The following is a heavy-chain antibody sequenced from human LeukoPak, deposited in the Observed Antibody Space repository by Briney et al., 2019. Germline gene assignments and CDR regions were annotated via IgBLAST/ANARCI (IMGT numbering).Heavy chain of an antibody. CDR1: GYTFADYY. J-gene: IGHJ5*02. D-gene: IGHD3-10*01. V-gene: IGHV1-2*02. Sequence: ASVKVSCKASGYTFADYYMNWVRQAPGQGLEWMGWINPDNGGTNYAQKFQGRVIMTRDTSITTVYMELSGLRSDDTAIYYCARGDYYGSPKTVAAWGQGTLVTVSS. CDR2: INPDNGGT. CDR3: ARGDYYGSPKTVAA.